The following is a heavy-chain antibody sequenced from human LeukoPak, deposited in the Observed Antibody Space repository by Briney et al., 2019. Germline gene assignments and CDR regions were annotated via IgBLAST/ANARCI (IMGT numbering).Heavy chain of an antibody. Sequence: GGSLRLSCEASGFTFSNYSMNWVRQAPGKGLEWVSYIRSSSSTIYYADSVKGRFTISRDNAKNSLYLQMNSLRAEDTAVYYCARDRLFGNLPDYWGQGTLVTVSS. CDR1: GFTFSNYS. CDR2: IRSSSSTI. CDR3: ARDRLFGNLPDY. D-gene: IGHD1-7*01. J-gene: IGHJ4*02. V-gene: IGHV3-48*01.